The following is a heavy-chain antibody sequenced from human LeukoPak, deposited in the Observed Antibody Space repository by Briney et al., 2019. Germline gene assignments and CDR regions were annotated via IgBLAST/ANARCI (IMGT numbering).Heavy chain of an antibody. CDR2: IRYDGSNK. V-gene: IGHV3-30*02. CDR3: ARGVRYNWNYGQNYYYYMDV. J-gene: IGHJ6*03. Sequence: GGSLRLSCAASGFTFSNYWMSWVRQAPGKGLEWVAFIRYDGSNKYYADSVKGRFTISRDNSKNTLYLQMNSLRAEDTAVYYCARGVRYNWNYGQNYYYYMDVWGKGTTVTVSS. CDR1: GFTFSNYW. D-gene: IGHD1-7*01.